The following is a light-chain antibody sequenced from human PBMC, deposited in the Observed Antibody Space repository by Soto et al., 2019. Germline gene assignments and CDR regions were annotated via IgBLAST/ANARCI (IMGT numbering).Light chain of an antibody. J-gene: IGKJ5*01. CDR1: HSSISC. V-gene: IGKV3-11*01. Sequence: IVLTQSPATLSSSPGERASPSCRASHSSISCLAWYHHKPAQAPSLLIYDASSRATGMPARFSGGGAGTDFTLTIISRESEDYLVYYCQQRSDCSSISFGQGTRLEIK. CDR2: DAS. CDR3: QQRSDCSSIS.